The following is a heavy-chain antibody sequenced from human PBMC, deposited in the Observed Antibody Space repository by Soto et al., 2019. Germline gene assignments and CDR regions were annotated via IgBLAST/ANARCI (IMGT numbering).Heavy chain of an antibody. V-gene: IGHV3-23*01. CDR3: AKSRGGYDRFDY. J-gene: IGHJ4*02. Sequence: EVQLLESGGGLVQPGGSLRLSCAASGFTFSSYAMSWVRRAPGKGLEWVSGISGSGGSTYYADSVKGRFTISRDNSKNTLYLQMNSLRAEDMAVYYCAKSRGGYDRFDYWGQGTLVTVSS. CDR2: ISGSGGST. CDR1: GFTFSSYA. D-gene: IGHD5-12*01.